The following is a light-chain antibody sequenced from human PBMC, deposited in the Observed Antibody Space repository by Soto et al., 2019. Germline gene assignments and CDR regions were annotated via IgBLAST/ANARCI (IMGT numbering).Light chain of an antibody. CDR3: CSYAGSSTWV. CDR2: EGS. J-gene: IGLJ3*02. V-gene: IGLV2-23*01. CDR1: SNDVGSYNF. Sequence: QSVLTQPASVSGSPGQSITISCTGTSNDVGSYNFVSWYQQHPGKAPKLTIYEGSKRPSGVSNRFSGSKSGNTASLTISGLQPEDEADYFCCSYAGSSTWVFGGGTKLTVL.